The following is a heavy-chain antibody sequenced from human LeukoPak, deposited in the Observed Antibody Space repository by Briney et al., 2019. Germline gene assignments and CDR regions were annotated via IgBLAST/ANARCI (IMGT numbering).Heavy chain of an antibody. CDR2: ISGSGGST. CDR1: GFTFSSYA. D-gene: IGHD3-10*01. CDR3: AKAYYYGSGSYQAPYYFDY. V-gene: IGHV3-23*01. Sequence: PGGSLRLSCAASGFTFSSYAMSWVRQAPGKGLEWVSAISGSGGSTYYADSVKGRFTISRDNSRNTPYLQMNSLRAEDTAVYYCAKAYYYGSGSYQAPYYFDYWGQGTLVTVSS. J-gene: IGHJ4*02.